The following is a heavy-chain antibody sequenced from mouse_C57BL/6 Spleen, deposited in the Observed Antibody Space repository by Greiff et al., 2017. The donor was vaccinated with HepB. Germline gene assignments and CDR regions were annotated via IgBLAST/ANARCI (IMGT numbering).Heavy chain of an antibody. CDR1: GYTFTSYD. CDR2: IYPRDGST. D-gene: IGHD1-1*01. Sequence: VKLMESGPELVKPGASVKLSCKASGYTFTSYDINWVKQRPGQGLEWIGWIYPRDGSTKYNEKFKGKATLTVDTSSSTAYMELHSLTSEDSAVYFCARETYYGSRLFDYWGQGTTLTVSS. CDR3: ARETYYGSRLFDY. V-gene: IGHV1-85*01. J-gene: IGHJ2*01.